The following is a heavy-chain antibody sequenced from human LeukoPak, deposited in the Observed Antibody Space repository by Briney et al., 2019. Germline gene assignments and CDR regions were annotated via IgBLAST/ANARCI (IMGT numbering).Heavy chain of an antibody. V-gene: IGHV4-39*07. CDR1: GGSISSSSYY. CDR3: ARRRLTQYCSNGVCSLGIDY. D-gene: IGHD2-8*01. Sequence: SETLSLTCTVSGGSISSSSYYWGWIRQPPGKGLEWFGSIYYSGSTYYNPTLRSRGTISVYPSKNQRSPKLSSVTAADTAVYYCARRRLTQYCSNGVCSLGIDYWGQGTLVTVSS. CDR2: IYYSGST. J-gene: IGHJ4*02.